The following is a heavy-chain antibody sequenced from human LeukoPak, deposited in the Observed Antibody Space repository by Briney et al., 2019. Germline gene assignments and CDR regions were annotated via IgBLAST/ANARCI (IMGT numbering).Heavy chain of an antibody. D-gene: IGHD5-12*01. V-gene: IGHV3-9*01. CDR2: ISWNSGSI. J-gene: IGHJ4*02. Sequence: PGRSLRLSYAASGFTFDDYAMHWVRQAPGKGLEWVSGISWNSGSIGYADSVKGRFTISRDNAKNSLYLQMNSLRAEDTALYYCAKDKLDIVATITIGYFDYWGQGTLVTVSS. CDR1: GFTFDDYA. CDR3: AKDKLDIVATITIGYFDY.